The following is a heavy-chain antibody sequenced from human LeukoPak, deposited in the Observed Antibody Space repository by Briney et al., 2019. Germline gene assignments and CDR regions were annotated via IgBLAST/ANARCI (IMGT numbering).Heavy chain of an antibody. V-gene: IGHV3-23*01. J-gene: IGHJ6*02. CDR1: GFTFSSYA. CDR2: ISGSGGST. Sequence: GGSLRLSCAASGFTFSSYAMSWVRQAPGKGLEWVSAISGSGGSTYYADSVKGRFTISRDNSKNTLYLQMDSLRAEDTAVYYCARGLGDPHYYYYGMDVWGQGTTVTVSS. CDR3: ARGLGDPHYYYYGMDV. D-gene: IGHD3-16*01.